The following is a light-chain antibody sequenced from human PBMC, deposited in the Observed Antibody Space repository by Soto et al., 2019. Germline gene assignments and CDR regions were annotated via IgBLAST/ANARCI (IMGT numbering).Light chain of an antibody. V-gene: IGKV2-30*01. Sequence: VVMTQSPLSLPVTLGQPASISCSSSQSLVFRDGNTYLNWLQQRPGQSPRRLIYKVSNRDSGVPGRFSGSGSDTNFTLEISRVDAEDVGVYYCMHGRHWTVGQGTKVEIK. J-gene: IGKJ1*01. CDR3: MHGRHWT. CDR2: KVS. CDR1: QSLVFRDGNTY.